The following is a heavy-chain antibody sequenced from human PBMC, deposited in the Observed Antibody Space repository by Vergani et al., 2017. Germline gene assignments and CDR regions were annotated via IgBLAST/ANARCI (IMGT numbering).Heavy chain of an antibody. CDR3: AKGVADNGWSLTCFDY. D-gene: IGHD6-19*01. CDR1: GFTFSNAW. J-gene: IGHJ4*02. Sequence: EVQLVESGGGLVKPGGSLRLSCAASGFTFSNAWMSWVRQAPGKGLEWVSAISGSDAGTDYADSVKGRFTISRDNSKSTLYLQMDSLRVEDTAVYYCAKGVADNGWSLTCFDYWGQGTLVTVSS. V-gene: IGHV3-23*04. CDR2: ISGSDAGT.